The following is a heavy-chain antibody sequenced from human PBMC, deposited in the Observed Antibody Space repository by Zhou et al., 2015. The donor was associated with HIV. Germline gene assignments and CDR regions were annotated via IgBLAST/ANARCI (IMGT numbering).Heavy chain of an antibody. CDR3: ARDRGGAARPGWRYFDL. CDR2: IIPIFGTS. J-gene: IGHJ2*01. Sequence: LMQSGTEVTKPGSSVKVSCEVSGGTFSSDGISWVRQAPGQGLEWMGGIIPIFGTSTNAQRFQGRVTFTADRSTSTAYMELRRLTSEDTAMYYCARDRGGAARPGWRYFDLWGRGTLVTVSS. V-gene: IGHV1-69*06. D-gene: IGHD6-6*01. CDR1: GGTFSSDG.